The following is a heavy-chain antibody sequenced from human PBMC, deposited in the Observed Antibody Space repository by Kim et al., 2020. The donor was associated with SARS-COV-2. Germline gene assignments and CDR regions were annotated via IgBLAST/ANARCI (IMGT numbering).Heavy chain of an antibody. V-gene: IGHV3-23*01. CDR1: GFTFSSYA. CDR3: AKGEAVAGKWCYNRGWWSNRGQDY. CDR2: ISGSGGST. Sequence: GGSLRLSCAASGFTFSSYAMSWVRQAPGKGLEWVSAISGSGGSTYYADSVKGRFTISRDNSKNTLYLQMNSLRAEDTAVYYCAKGEAVAGKWCYNRGWWSNRGQDYWGQGTLVTVSS. D-gene: IGHD6-19*01. J-gene: IGHJ4*02.